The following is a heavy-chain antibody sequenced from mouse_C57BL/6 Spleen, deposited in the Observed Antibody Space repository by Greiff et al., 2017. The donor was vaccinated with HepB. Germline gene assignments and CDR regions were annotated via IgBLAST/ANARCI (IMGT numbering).Heavy chain of an antibody. CDR2: IDPSDSYT. J-gene: IGHJ2*01. Sequence: QVQLQQPGAELVMPGASVKLSRKASGYTFTSYWMHWVKQRPGQGLEWIGEIDPSDSYTNYNQKFKGKSTLTVDKSSSTAYMQLSSLTSEDSAVYYCASWDVEYFDYWGQGTTLTVSS. CDR3: ASWDVEYFDY. D-gene: IGHD4-1*01. CDR1: GYTFTSYW. V-gene: IGHV1-69*01.